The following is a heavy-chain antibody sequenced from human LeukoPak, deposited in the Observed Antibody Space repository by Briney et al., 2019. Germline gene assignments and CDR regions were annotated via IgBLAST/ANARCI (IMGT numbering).Heavy chain of an antibody. CDR3: ARQAYGSGSFTYYYYYMDV. CDR2: IYYSGNT. J-gene: IGHJ6*03. Sequence: PSETLSLTCTVSGGSISNYYWGWIRQPPGMGLGWIGSIYYSGNTYYNPSLKSRVTISLDTSKNQFSLNLNSVTAADTAVYYCARQAYGSGSFTYYYYYMDVWGKGTTVTVSS. V-gene: IGHV4-39*01. D-gene: IGHD3-10*01. CDR1: GGSISNYY.